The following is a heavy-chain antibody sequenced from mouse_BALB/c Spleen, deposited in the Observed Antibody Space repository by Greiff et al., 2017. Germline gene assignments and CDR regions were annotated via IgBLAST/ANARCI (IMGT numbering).Heavy chain of an antibody. CDR3: TRGMDY. V-gene: IGHV1-69*02. J-gene: IGHJ4*01. CDR2: IYPSDSYT. Sequence: QDQLQQSGAELVRPGASVKLSCKASGYTFTSYWINWVKQRPGQGLEWIGNIYPSDSYTNYNQKFKDKATLTVDKSSSTAYMQLSSPTSEDSAVYYCTRGMDYWGQGTSVTVSS. CDR1: GYTFTSYW.